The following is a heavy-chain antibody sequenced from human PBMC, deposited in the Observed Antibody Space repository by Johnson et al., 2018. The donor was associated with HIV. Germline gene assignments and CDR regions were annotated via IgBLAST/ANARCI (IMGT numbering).Heavy chain of an antibody. V-gene: IGHV3-66*01. D-gene: IGHD3-22*01. J-gene: IGHJ3*01. Sequence: VQLVESGGGLDQPGGSLILSCEVSGFTVSSNHMSWVRQAPGKGLEWVSVIYSGGSTYYADSVKGRFTISRDNSKTTLYLQMNSLRAEDTAVYYCARAGTSGSYAFDFWGQGTMVTVSS. CDR2: IYSGGST. CDR3: ARAGTSGSYAFDF. CDR1: GFTVSSNH.